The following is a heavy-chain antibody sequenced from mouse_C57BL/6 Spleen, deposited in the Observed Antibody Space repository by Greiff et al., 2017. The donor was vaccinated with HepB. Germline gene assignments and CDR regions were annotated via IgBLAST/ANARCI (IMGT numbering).Heavy chain of an antibody. D-gene: IGHD1-1*01. V-gene: IGHV1-59*01. J-gene: IGHJ3*01. CDR1: GYTFTSYW. Sequence: QVQLQQPGAELVRPGTSVKLSCKASGYTFTSYWMHWVKQRPGQGLEWIGVIDPSDSYTNYNQKFKGKATLTVDTSSSTAYMQLSSLTSEDSAVYYCAREGLDYYGFAYWGQGTLVTVSA. CDR3: AREGLDYYGFAY. CDR2: IDPSDSYT.